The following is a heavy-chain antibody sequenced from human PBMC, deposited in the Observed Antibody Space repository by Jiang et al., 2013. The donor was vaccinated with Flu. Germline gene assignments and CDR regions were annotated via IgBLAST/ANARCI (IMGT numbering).Heavy chain of an antibody. CDR3: AKGGSGWEPGGAFDI. Sequence: SGGGVVQPGRSLRLSCAASGFTFSSYGMHWVRQAPGKGLEWVAVISYDGSNKYYADSVKGRFTISRDNSKNTLYLQMNSLRAEDTAVYYCAKGGSGWEPGGAFDIWGQGTMVTVSS. D-gene: IGHD1-26*01. V-gene: IGHV3-30*18. J-gene: IGHJ3*02. CDR1: GFTFSSYG. CDR2: ISYDGSNK.